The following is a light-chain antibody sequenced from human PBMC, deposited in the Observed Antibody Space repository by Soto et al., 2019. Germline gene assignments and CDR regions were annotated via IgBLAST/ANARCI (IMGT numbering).Light chain of an antibody. J-gene: IGKJ5*01. CDR3: QQRSNVGT. V-gene: IGKV3-11*01. CDR2: DTA. Sequence: IVLTQSPATLSLSPGERATLSCRASQSVTSYFAWYQQKPGQAPRLLIYDTANRATGIPARFSGSGSGTNFTLTISSLEPEDFAVYYCQQRSNVGTFGQGTRLEIK. CDR1: QSVTSY.